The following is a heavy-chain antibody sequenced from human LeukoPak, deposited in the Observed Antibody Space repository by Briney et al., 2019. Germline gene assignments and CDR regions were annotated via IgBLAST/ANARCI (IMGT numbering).Heavy chain of an antibody. Sequence: GGSLRLSCVASGFTFNNYWMDWVRQAPGKGLEWVASIKPDGSQKDYVDSVKGRFTISRDNGKNLLYLQLNSLRAEDTAVYYCARDLLLYFGEVTMAFDYWGLGTLVTVSS. CDR2: IKPDGSQK. CDR1: GFTFNNYW. J-gene: IGHJ4*02. CDR3: ARDLLLYFGEVTMAFDY. V-gene: IGHV3-7*01. D-gene: IGHD3-10*01.